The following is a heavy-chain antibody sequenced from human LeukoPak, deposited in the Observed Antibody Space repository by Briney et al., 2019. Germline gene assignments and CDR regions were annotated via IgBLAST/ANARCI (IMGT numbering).Heavy chain of an antibody. J-gene: IGHJ3*02. V-gene: IGHV4-39*01. D-gene: IGHD2-21*02. Sequence: SETLSLTCTVSGGSISSSSYYWGWIRQPPGKGLEWIGSIYYSGSTYYNPSLKSRVTISVDTSKNQFSLKLSSVTAADTAVYYCARRKHIVVVTAIYDAFDIWGQGTLVTVSS. CDR3: ARRKHIVVVTAIYDAFDI. CDR1: GGSISSSSYY. CDR2: IYYSGST.